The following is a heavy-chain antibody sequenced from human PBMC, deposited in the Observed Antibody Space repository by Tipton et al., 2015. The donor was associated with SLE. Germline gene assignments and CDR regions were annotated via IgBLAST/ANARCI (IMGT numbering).Heavy chain of an antibody. CDR2: ISYDGSNK. D-gene: IGHD3-10*01. Sequence: SLRLSCAASGFTFSSYAMHWVRQAPGKGLEWVAVISYDGSNKYYADSVKGRFTISRDNSKNTLYLQMNSLRAEDTAVYYCARARGGSGGYFDYWGQGTLVTVSS. V-gene: IGHV3-30-3*01. CDR3: ARARGGSGGYFDY. CDR1: GFTFSSYA. J-gene: IGHJ4*02.